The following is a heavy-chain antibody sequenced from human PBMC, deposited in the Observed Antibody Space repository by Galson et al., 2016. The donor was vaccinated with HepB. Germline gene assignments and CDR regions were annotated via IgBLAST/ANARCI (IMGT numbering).Heavy chain of an antibody. CDR3: AKLGRPLGDDYDYYGMDV. V-gene: IGHV3-23*01. Sequence: SLRLSCAASGFNFAIYAMSWVRQAPGKGLEWVSTITGRGDSTFYADSLKSRFTVSRDNSKNTLYLQISSLSAEDTALYYCAKLGRPLGDDYDYYGMDVWGQGTPVTVSS. D-gene: IGHD3-16*01. CDR2: ITGRGDST. J-gene: IGHJ6*02. CDR1: GFNFAIYA.